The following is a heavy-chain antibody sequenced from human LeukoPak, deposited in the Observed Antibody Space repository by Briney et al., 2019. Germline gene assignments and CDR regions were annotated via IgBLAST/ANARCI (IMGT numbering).Heavy chain of an antibody. D-gene: IGHD3-22*01. CDR3: ARDRGYSTFDY. V-gene: IGHV3-7*01. CDR2: IKEDGGEK. Sequence: HTGGSLRLSCAASGFTFSSYWMSWVRQAPGKGLEWVANIKEDGGEKNYVDSVKGRFTISRDNAKDSLSLQMNSLRAEDTAVYYCARDRGYSTFDYWGQGILVTVSS. CDR1: GFTFSSYW. J-gene: IGHJ4*02.